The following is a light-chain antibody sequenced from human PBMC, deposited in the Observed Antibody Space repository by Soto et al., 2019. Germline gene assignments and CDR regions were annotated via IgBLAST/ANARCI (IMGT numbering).Light chain of an antibody. V-gene: IGKV1-39*01. CDR2: AAS. CDR1: QSISSY. Sequence: DIQMTQSPSSLSASIGDRVTITCRASQSISSYLNWYQQKPGKAPKLLIYAASSLQSGVPSRFSGSGSGTDFTLTISSLQPEDFATYYCQQSYSTPDIGTFGQGTKVEIK. CDR3: QQSYSTPDIGT. J-gene: IGKJ1*01.